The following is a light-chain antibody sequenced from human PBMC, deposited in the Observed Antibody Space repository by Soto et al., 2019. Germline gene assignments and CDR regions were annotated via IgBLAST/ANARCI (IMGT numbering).Light chain of an antibody. CDR3: QVWDSSSDHVV. V-gene: IGLV3-21*04. CDR2: HDK. Sequence: SYELTQPPSVSVAPGKTARITCGGNNIGTKSVHWYQQKPGQAPVVVIYHDKDRPSGIPERFSGSNSGNTATLTISRVEAGDEADFYCQVWDSSSDHVVFGGGTKVTVL. J-gene: IGLJ2*01. CDR1: NIGTKS.